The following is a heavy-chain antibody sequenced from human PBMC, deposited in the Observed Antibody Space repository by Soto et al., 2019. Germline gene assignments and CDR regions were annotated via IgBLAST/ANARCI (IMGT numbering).Heavy chain of an antibody. V-gene: IGHV4-30-2*01. CDR2: IFPSGTT. CDR3: ASSREFDY. Sequence: PSETLSLTCGVSGGPLSCATYSWNCIRQPPGKGLEWIVYIFPSGTTYYNPSLKSRVTISIDVSKNQFSLRLRSLTAADTAVYYCASSREFDYWSQGTLVTVSS. CDR1: GGPLSCATYS. J-gene: IGHJ4*02.